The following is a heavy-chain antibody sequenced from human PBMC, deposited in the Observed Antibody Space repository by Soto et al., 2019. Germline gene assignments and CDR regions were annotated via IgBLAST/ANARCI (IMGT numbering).Heavy chain of an antibody. CDR1: GFTFSSYA. D-gene: IGHD2-15*01. CDR2: ISGSGGST. Sequence: EVQLLESGGGLVQPGGSLRLSCAASGFTFSSYAMSWVRQAPGKGLEWVSAISGSGGSTYYADSVKGRFTISRDNSKNTLYLQMNSLRAEDTAVYYCATSPSGVVVETYWGQGTLVTVSS. J-gene: IGHJ4*02. CDR3: ATSPSGVVVETY. V-gene: IGHV3-23*01.